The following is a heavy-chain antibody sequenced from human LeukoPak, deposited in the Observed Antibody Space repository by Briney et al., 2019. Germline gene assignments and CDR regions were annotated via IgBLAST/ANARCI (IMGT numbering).Heavy chain of an antibody. CDR3: TKVRSGSSNWALRVFDY. CDR2: ISPAGGTT. V-gene: IGHV3-23*01. CDR1: GFTFSSEA. D-gene: IGHD6-13*01. Sequence: PGGSLRLSCAVSGFTFSSEATGWVRQLPGGGLEWVSTISPAGGTTYYAESMKGRFTISRDNSKSTLYLQMNSLRVDDTAVYYCTKVRSGSSNWALRVFDYWGQGALVTVSS. J-gene: IGHJ4*02.